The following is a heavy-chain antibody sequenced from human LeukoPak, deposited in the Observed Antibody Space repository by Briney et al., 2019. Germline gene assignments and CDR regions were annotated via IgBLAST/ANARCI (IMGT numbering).Heavy chain of an antibody. CDR2: ISGSGGST. Sequence: GGSLRLSCAASGFTFSSYSMNWVRQAPGKGLEWVSAISGSGGSTYYADSVKGRFTISRDNSKNTLYLQMNSLRAEDTAVYYCAKQAYDSSGYYTQSFDYWGQGTLVTVSS. J-gene: IGHJ4*02. CDR3: AKQAYDSSGYYTQSFDY. CDR1: GFTFSSYS. D-gene: IGHD3-22*01. V-gene: IGHV3-23*01.